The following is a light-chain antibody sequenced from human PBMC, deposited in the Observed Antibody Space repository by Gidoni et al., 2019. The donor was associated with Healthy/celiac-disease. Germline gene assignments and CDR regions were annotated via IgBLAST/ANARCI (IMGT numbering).Light chain of an antibody. CDR3: QSYDSSLSVVV. J-gene: IGLJ2*01. CDR2: DNT. V-gene: IGLV1-40*01. Sequence: QSVLTQPPSVSGAPGQRVPIPCTGSSPNIGAGYDVHWYQQLPGTAPKLLIYDNTNRPSGVPDRFSGSKSGTSASLAITGLQAEDEADYYCQSYDSSLSVVVFGGGTKLTVL. CDR1: SPNIGAGYD.